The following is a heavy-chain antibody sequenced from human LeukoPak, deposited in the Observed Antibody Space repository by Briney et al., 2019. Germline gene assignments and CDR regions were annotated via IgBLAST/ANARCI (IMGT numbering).Heavy chain of an antibody. CDR2: IYYSGST. V-gene: IGHV4-39*01. D-gene: IGHD2-21*01. CDR1: GGSISSSSYY. J-gene: IGHJ4*02. Sequence: SETLSLTCTVSGGSISSSSYYWGWIRQPPGKGLEWIGSIYYSGSTYYNPSLKSRVTISVDTSKNQFSLKLSSVTAADTAVYYCARHRTYWGYFPNWGQGTLVTVSS. CDR3: ARHRTYWGYFPN.